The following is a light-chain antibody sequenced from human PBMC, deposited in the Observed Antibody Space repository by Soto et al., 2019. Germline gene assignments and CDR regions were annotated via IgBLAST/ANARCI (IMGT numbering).Light chain of an antibody. V-gene: IGKV3-20*01. CDR2: GAS. Sequence: IVLTQSPGTLSLSPGERATLSCRASQSVSSSYLAWYQQKPGQAPRLLIYGASSRATGIPDRFSGSGSGTDFTLNISRLEPEDFAVYYCQQYGSSYTFGQGTKLEIK. J-gene: IGKJ2*01. CDR1: QSVSSSY. CDR3: QQYGSSYT.